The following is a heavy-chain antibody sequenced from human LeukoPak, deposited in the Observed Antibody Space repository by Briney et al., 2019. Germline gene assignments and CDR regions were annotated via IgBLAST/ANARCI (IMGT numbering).Heavy chain of an antibody. D-gene: IGHD5-18*01. CDR3: ARDEPSPLYSYGQPDY. CDR1: GFTFSSYS. J-gene: IGHJ4*02. Sequence: GGSLRLSCAASGFTFSSYSVNWVRQAPGKGLEWVSSISSSSSYIYYADSVKGRFTISRDNAKNSLYLQMNSLRAEDTAVYYCARDEPSPLYSYGQPDYWGQGTLVTVSS. V-gene: IGHV3-21*01. CDR2: ISSSSSYI.